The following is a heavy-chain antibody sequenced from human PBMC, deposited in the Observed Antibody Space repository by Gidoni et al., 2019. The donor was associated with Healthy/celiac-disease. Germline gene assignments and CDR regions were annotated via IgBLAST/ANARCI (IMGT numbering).Heavy chain of an antibody. CDR3: ARDLLRPYYYYGMDV. V-gene: IGHV3-21*01. CDR2: ISSSSSYI. Sequence: EVQLVESGGGLVKPGGSLRLSCAASGFTFSSYSMNWVRQAPGKGLEWVSSISSSSSYIYYADSVKGRFTISRDNAKNSLYLQMNSLRAEDTAVYYCARDLLRPYYYYGMDVWGQGTTVTVSS. D-gene: IGHD3-3*01. J-gene: IGHJ6*02. CDR1: GFTFSSYS.